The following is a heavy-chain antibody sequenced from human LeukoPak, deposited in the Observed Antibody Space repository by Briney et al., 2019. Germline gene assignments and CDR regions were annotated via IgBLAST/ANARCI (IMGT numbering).Heavy chain of an antibody. D-gene: IGHD3-10*01. Sequence: ASVKVSCKASGYTFTGYYLHWVRQAPGQGLEWMGWINPNSGDTNYAQKFQGRVTMTTDTSISTAYMELKTLRSDDTAVYYCARWVGGSGLLNFWGQGTMVTVSS. J-gene: IGHJ1*01. V-gene: IGHV1-2*02. CDR3: ARWVGGSGLLNF. CDR1: GYTFTGYY. CDR2: INPNSGDT.